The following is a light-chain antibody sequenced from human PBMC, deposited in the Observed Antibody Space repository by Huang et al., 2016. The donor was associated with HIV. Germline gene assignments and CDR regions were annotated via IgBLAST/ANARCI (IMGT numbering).Light chain of an antibody. CDR1: ESILRN. Sequence: VMTQSPATLSVSPGERATLSCRASESILRNLAWYQQRPGQPPRLLIYGASVRVPGIPDRCRGSGSGTEFSLTISSLQSEDFAVYYCQQYNKWPPYTYGQGTKLEIK. CDR3: QQYNKWPPYT. V-gene: IGKV3-15*01. J-gene: IGKJ2*01. CDR2: GAS.